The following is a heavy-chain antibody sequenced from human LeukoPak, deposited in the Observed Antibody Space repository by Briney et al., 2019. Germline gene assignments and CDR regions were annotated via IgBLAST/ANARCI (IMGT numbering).Heavy chain of an antibody. Sequence: GGSLRLSCAASGFTFSSYAMHWVRQAPGKGLEWVAVISYDGSNKYYADSVKGRLTISRDNPKNTLYLQMNSLRAEDTAVYYCARAVTMARGVIILSSQYDYWGQGTLVTVSS. CDR2: ISYDGSNK. V-gene: IGHV3-30*04. CDR1: GFTFSSYA. J-gene: IGHJ4*01. D-gene: IGHD3-10*01. CDR3: ARAVTMARGVIILSSQYDY.